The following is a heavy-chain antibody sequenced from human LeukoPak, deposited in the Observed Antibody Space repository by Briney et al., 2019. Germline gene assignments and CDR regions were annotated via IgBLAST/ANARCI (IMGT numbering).Heavy chain of an antibody. CDR1: GFTFSSYA. D-gene: IGHD3-10*01. J-gene: IGHJ4*02. CDR3: AKDRATMVRGNPRYFDY. CDR2: ISGSGGGT. Sequence: QSGGSLRLSCAASGFTFSSYAMSWVRQAPGKGLEWVSEISGSGGGTYYADSVKGRFTISRDNSKNTLYLQMDSLRAEDTAVYYCAKDRATMVRGNPRYFDYWGQGTLVTVSS. V-gene: IGHV3-23*01.